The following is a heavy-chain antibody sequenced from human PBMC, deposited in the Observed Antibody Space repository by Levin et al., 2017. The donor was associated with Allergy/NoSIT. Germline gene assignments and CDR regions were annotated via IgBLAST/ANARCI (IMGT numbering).Heavy chain of an antibody. CDR3: VTDESGDEDFDY. Sequence: GGSLRLSCAASGFILRTSDMNWVRQAPGKGLEWISFITKPSRTISYADSVKGRFTVSRDNAKNLLYLDMNSLRAEYTAVYYCVTDESGDEDFDYWGQGTLVTVSS. CDR1: GFILRTSD. CDR2: ITKPSRTI. J-gene: IGHJ4*02. V-gene: IGHV3-48*01. D-gene: IGHD7-27*01.